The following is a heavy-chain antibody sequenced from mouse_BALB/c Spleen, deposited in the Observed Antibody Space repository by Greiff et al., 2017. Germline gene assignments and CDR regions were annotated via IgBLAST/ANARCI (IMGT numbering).Heavy chain of an antibody. CDR3: TIGYGNYDWYFDV. V-gene: IGHV1S16*01. CDR2: INPSNGGT. Sequence: VQLQQSGAELVRPGALVKLSCKASGYTFTSYYMYWVKQRPGQGLEWIGEINPSNGGTNFNEKFKSKATLTVDKSSSTAYMQLSSLTSEDSAVYYCTIGYGNYDWYFDVWGAGTTVTVSS. D-gene: IGHD2-10*02. CDR1: GYTFTSYY. J-gene: IGHJ1*01.